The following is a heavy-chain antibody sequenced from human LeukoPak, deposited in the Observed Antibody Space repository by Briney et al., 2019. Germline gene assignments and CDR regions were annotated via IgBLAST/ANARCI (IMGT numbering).Heavy chain of an antibody. V-gene: IGHV4-59*01. CDR1: GGSISSFY. Sequence: PSETLSLTCTVSGGSISSFYWSWIRQPPGKGLEWIGYISYSGSTNYNPSLKSRVTISVDTSKNQFSLKLSSVTAADTAVYYCARSGSGYFPVDYWGQGTLVTVSS. CDR2: ISYSGST. D-gene: IGHD3-22*01. CDR3: ARSGSGYFPVDY. J-gene: IGHJ4*02.